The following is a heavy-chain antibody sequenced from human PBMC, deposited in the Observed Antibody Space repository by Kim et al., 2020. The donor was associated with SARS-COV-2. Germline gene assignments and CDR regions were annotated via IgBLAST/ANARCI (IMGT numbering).Heavy chain of an antibody. CDR3: ARRGRIAVIDY. J-gene: IGHJ4*02. Sequence: SETLSLTCAVYGGSFSGYYWSWIRQPPGKGLEWIGEINHSGSTNYNPSLKSRVTISVDTSKNQFSLKLSSVTAADTAVYYCARRGRIAVIDYWGQGTLVT. D-gene: IGHD6-19*01. CDR2: INHSGST. CDR1: GGSFSGYY. V-gene: IGHV4-34*01.